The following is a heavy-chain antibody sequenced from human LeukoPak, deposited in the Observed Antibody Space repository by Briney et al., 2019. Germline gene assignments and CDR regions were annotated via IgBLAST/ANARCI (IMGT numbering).Heavy chain of an antibody. CDR3: ATPTDYYDSSGYYSLAFDI. J-gene: IGHJ3*02. D-gene: IGHD3-22*01. CDR2: INSDGSST. V-gene: IGHV3-74*01. Sequence: GGSLRLSCAASGFTFSSYWMHWVRQAPGKGLVWVTHINSDGSSTSYADSVKGRFTISRDNAKNTLYLQMNSLRAEDTAVYYCATPTDYYDSSGYYSLAFDIWGQGTMVTVSS. CDR1: GFTFSSYW.